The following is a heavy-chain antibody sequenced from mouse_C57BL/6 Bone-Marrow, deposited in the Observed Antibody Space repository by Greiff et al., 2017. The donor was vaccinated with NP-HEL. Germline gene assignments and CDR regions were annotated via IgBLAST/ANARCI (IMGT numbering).Heavy chain of an antibody. D-gene: IGHD1-1*01. CDR3: ARRDYGSSDWYFDV. Sequence: EVKLMESGGDLVKPGGSLKLSCAASGFTFSSYGMSWVRQTPDKRLEWVATISSGGSYTYYPDSVKGRFTISRDNAKNTLYLQMSSLTSEDTAMYYCARRDYGSSDWYFDVWGTGTTVTVSS. CDR2: ISSGGSYT. V-gene: IGHV5-6*02. J-gene: IGHJ1*03. CDR1: GFTFSSYG.